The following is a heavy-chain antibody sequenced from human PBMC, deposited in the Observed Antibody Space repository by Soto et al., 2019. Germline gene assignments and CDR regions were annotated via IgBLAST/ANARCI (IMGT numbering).Heavy chain of an antibody. CDR2: MYYSGST. J-gene: IGHJ5*02. Sequence: SETLSLTCTVSGGSISSSSYFWGWIRQPPGKGLEWIGSMYYSGSTYYNPSLKNRVTISVDTSKNQFSLKLSSVTAADTAVYYCASPKIAFYNWFDPWGQGTLVTVSS. V-gene: IGHV4-39*01. D-gene: IGHD3-3*02. CDR3: ASPKIAFYNWFDP. CDR1: GGSISSSSYF.